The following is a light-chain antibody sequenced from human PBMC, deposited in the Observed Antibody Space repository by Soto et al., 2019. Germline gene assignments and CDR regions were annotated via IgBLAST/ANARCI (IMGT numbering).Light chain of an antibody. CDR2: GAS. Sequence: EIVMTQSPATLSVXPGERXXXSCRASQSVSSNLAWYQQKPGQAPRLLIYGASTRATGIPARFSGSGSGTEFTLTISSLQSEDFAVYYCQQYNNWLWTFGQGTKAEIK. CDR1: QSVSSN. CDR3: QQYNNWLWT. V-gene: IGKV3-15*01. J-gene: IGKJ1*01.